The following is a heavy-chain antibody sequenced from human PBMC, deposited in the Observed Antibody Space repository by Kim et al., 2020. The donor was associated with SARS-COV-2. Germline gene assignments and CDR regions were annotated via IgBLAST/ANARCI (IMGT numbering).Heavy chain of an antibody. Sequence: YAQKFQERVTITRDMSTSTAYMELSSLRSEDTAVYYCAAPDLMEVGASAGWGQGTLVTVSS. D-gene: IGHD1-26*01. V-gene: IGHV1-58*01. J-gene: IGHJ4*02. CDR3: AAPDLMEVGASAG.